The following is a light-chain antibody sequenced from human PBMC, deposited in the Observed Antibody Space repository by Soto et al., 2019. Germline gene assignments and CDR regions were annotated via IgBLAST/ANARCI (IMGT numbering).Light chain of an antibody. CDR3: QQYGSSPRT. J-gene: IGKJ1*01. CDR2: GAS. V-gene: IGKV3-20*01. Sequence: ENVLTQSPGTLSLSPGERATLSCRASQSVRGVYLAWYQQKPGQAPRLLIYGASSRATGIPDRFSGSGSGTDFTLTISRLEPEDFAVYFCQQYGSSPRTFGQGTKVDI. CDR1: QSVRGVY.